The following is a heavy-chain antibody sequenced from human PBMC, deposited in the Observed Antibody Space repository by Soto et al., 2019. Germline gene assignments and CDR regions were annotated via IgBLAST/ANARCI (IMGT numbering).Heavy chain of an antibody. D-gene: IGHD6-25*01. Sequence: TGESLKTSCKGSGYSFTSYWISWVRQMPGKGLEWMGRIDPIASYTNYSPSFQGHVTISADKSISTAYLQWSSLKASDTAMYYCASPGRLGLLGMDVWGQGTTVTV. V-gene: IGHV5-10-1*01. J-gene: IGHJ6*02. CDR2: IDPIASYT. CDR1: GYSFTSYW. CDR3: ASPGRLGLLGMDV.